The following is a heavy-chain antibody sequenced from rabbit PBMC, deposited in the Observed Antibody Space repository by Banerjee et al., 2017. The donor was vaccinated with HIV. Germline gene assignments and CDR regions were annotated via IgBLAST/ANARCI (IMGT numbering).Heavy chain of an antibody. CDR2: ST. D-gene: IGHD4-1*01. V-gene: IGHV1S8*01. J-gene: IGHJ4*01. Sequence: STYYASWVNGRITISSHNVQNTLYLQVNSLTVADTATYFCARDLAGVIGWNFGLWGPGTLVTVS. CDR3: ARDLAGVIGWNFGL.